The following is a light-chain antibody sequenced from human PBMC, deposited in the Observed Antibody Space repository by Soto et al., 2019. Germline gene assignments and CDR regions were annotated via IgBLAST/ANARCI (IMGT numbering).Light chain of an antibody. CDR3: QQYISSTLT. CDR1: QSVSNNY. CDR2: GAS. Sequence: VLTQSPGTLSLSPGERATLSCRASQSVSNNYLAWYQQKPGQAPRLVIYGASNRATGIPDRFSASGSGTDGTLTISRLETEDFAVYYCQQYISSTLTFGQGTKVDIK. J-gene: IGKJ1*01. V-gene: IGKV3-20*01.